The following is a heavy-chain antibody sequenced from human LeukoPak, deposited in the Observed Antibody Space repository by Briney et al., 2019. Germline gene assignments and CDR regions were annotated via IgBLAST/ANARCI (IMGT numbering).Heavy chain of an antibody. J-gene: IGHJ4*02. V-gene: IGHV4-59*01. CDR1: GGSISSYY. D-gene: IGHD3-10*01. CDR2: IYYSGST. CDR3: AGLGFGDFSFYFDY. Sequence: SETLSLTCTVSGGSISSYYWSWIRQPPGKGLEWIGYIYYSGSTNYNPSLKSRVTISVDTSKNQFSLKLSSVTAADTAVYYCAGLGFGDFSFYFDYWGQGTLVTVSS.